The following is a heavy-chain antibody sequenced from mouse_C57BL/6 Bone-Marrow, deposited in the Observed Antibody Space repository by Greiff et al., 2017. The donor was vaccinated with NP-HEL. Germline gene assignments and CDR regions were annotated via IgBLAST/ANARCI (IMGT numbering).Heavy chain of an antibody. CDR1: GYTFTSYW. Sequence: VQLQQPGAELVKPGASVKLSCKASGYTFTSYWMQWVKQRPGQGLEWIGEIDPSDSYTNYNQKFKGKATLTVDTSSSTAYMQLSSLTSEDSAVYYCARSLYYYGSRYFDYWGQGTTLTVSS. D-gene: IGHD1-1*01. CDR2: IDPSDSYT. J-gene: IGHJ2*01. CDR3: ARSLYYYGSRYFDY. V-gene: IGHV1-50*01.